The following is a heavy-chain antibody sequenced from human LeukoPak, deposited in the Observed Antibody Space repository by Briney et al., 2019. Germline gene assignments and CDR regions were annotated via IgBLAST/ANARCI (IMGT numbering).Heavy chain of an antibody. CDR1: GGSISSYY. J-gene: IGHJ4*02. CDR2: IYTSGST. D-gene: IGHD3-22*01. Sequence: PSETLSLTCTVSGGSISSYYWSWIRQPAGKGLEWIGRIYTSGSTNYNPSLKSRVTMSVDTSKNQFSLKLRSVTAADTAVYYCARGSQYYYDSSGYYSHDYWGQGTLVTVSS. CDR3: ARGSQYYYDSSGYYSHDY. V-gene: IGHV4-4*07.